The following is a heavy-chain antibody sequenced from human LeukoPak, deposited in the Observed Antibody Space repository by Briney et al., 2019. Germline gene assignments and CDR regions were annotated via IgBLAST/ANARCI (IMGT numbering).Heavy chain of an antibody. Sequence: SVTVSCKASGGTFSSYAISWVRQAPGQGLEWMGGIIPIFGTANYAQKFQGRVTITTDESTSTAYMELSSLRSEDTAVYYCARALGYCSSTSCYSNYYYMDVWGKGTTVTVSS. V-gene: IGHV1-69*05. D-gene: IGHD2-2*01. CDR3: ARALGYCSSTSCYSNYYYMDV. CDR1: GGTFSSYA. J-gene: IGHJ6*03. CDR2: IIPIFGTA.